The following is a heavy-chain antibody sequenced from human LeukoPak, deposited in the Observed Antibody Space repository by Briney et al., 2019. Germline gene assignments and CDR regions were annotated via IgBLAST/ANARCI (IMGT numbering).Heavy chain of an antibody. CDR3: GRGGYYFYYGMDV. CDR2: IYYSGST. V-gene: IGHV4-31*03. Sequence: PSQTLSLTCTVSGVSISSGGYYWSWIRQHPGKGLEWIVYIYYSGSTDYNPARKSRVTISVDTSKNQSSLKLSSVTAADTAVYYCGRGGYYFYYGMDVWGQRTTVTVSS. CDR1: GVSISSGGYY. J-gene: IGHJ6*02.